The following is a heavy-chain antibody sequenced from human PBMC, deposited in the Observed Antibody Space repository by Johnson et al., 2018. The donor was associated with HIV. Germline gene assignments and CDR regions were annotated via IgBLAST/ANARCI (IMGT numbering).Heavy chain of an antibody. CDR1: GFTFSSND. J-gene: IGHJ3*01. Sequence: VQLVEPGGGLVPPGGSLRLSCAASGFTFSSNDMNWYRQAPGKGLAWISLISLDRGSSFFADSVQGRFAISRDNSKNSLYLQMNSLRPEDTALYFCAKDSDTYYYGSGDAFDVWGQGTMVTVSS. CDR3: AKDSDTYYYGSGDAFDV. D-gene: IGHD3-10*01. V-gene: IGHV3-43D*03. CDR2: ISLDRGSS.